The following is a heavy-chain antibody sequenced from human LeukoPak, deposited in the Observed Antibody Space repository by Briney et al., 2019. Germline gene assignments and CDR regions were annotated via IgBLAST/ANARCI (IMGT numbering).Heavy chain of an antibody. CDR2: IGASVSST. CDR3: ARDHDYFDY. Sequence: GGSLRLSCAASGFTFSSYALSWVRQAPGKGLEWVSVIGASVSSTYYADSVKGRFTISRDNSKNTLYLQMNTLRAEDTAVYYCARDHDYFDYWGQGTLVTVSS. J-gene: IGHJ4*02. CDR1: GFTFSSYA. V-gene: IGHV3-23*01.